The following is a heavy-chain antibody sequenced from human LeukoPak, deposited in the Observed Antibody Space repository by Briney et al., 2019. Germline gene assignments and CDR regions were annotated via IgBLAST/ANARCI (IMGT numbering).Heavy chain of an antibody. V-gene: IGHV1-2*02. D-gene: IGHD3-22*01. CDR2: INPNSGGT. CDR3: ARDLYHYDPNWFDP. CDR1: GYTFTAYY. J-gene: IGHJ5*02. Sequence: ASVKVSCKASGYTFTAYYMRWVRQAPGQGLEWMGWINPNSGGTKYAQNFEGRVTMTRDTSIRTAYMELSRLRSDDTAVYYCARDLYHYDPNWFDPWGQGTLVTVSS.